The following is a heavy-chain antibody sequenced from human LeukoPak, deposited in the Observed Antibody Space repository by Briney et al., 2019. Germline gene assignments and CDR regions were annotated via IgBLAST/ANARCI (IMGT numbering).Heavy chain of an antibody. CDR2: ISAYNGNT. CDR1: GYTFTSYG. V-gene: IGHV1-18*01. CDR3: ARVDMAVAQMDFDY. Sequence: GASVKVSCKASGYTFTSYGISWVRQAPGQGLEWMEWISAYNGNTNYAQKLQGRVTMTTDTSTSTAYMELRSPRSDDTAVYYCARVDMAVAQMDFDYWGQGTLVTVSS. D-gene: IGHD6-19*01. J-gene: IGHJ4*02.